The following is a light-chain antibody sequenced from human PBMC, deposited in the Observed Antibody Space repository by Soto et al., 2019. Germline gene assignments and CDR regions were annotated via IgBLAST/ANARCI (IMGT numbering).Light chain of an antibody. J-gene: IGKJ4*01. Sequence: EIVMTQSPATLSVSPGERVTLSCRASQSINSNLAWYQQKPCQAPRLLIYGASTRATGIPARFSGSGSGTEFTLTISSLQSEEFAVYYGQQSYSWRPLTFGGGTKVEIK. V-gene: IGKV3-15*01. CDR2: GAS. CDR1: QSINSN. CDR3: QQSYSWRPLT.